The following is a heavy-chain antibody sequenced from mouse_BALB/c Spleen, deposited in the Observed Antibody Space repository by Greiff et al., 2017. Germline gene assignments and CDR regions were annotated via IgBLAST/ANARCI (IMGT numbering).Heavy chain of an antibody. V-gene: IGHV1-69*02. CDR1: GYTFTSYW. CDR3: TRWRYDAMDY. Sequence: QVQLQQPGAELVRPGASVKLSCKASGYTFTSYWINWVKQRPGQGLEWIGNIYPSDSYTNYNQKFKDKATLTVDKSSSTAYMQLSSPTSEDSAVYYCTRWRYDAMDYWGQGTSVTVSS. CDR2: IYPSDSYT. J-gene: IGHJ4*01.